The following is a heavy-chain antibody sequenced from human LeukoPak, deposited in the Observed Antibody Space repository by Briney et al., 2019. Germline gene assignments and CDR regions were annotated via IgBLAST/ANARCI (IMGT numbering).Heavy chain of an antibody. Sequence: GGSLRLSCAASGFTVSSNYMSWVRQAPGRGLEWVASIQREGSEEHYVDSVKGRFTIPRDNAKNPLYLQMNSLRAEDTAVYYCARGGYRYMDVWGKGTTVTVSS. D-gene: IGHD6-13*01. CDR3: ARGGYRYMDV. J-gene: IGHJ6*03. CDR2: IQREGSEE. V-gene: IGHV3-7*04. CDR1: GFTVSSNY.